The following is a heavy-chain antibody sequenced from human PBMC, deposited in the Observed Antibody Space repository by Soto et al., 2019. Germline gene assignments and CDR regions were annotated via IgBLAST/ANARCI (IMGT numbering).Heavy chain of an antibody. V-gene: IGHV4-30-2*01. CDR2: IYHIGST. CDR3: ARAKDYYGSGSYRGVNWFDP. D-gene: IGHD3-10*01. CDR1: GGSISSGGYS. Sequence: PSETLSLTCAVSGGSISSGGYSWSWIRQPPGKGLEWIGYIYHIGSTYYNPSLKSRVTISVDRSKNQFSLKLSSVTAADTAVYYCARAKDYYGSGSYRGVNWFDPWGQGTLVTVSS. J-gene: IGHJ5*02.